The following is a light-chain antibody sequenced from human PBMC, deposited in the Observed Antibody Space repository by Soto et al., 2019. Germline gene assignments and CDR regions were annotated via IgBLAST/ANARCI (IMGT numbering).Light chain of an antibody. CDR1: QRISNSY. CDR3: QQYARPPFA. J-gene: IGKJ2*01. CDR2: DAS. Sequence: EIVLTPSPGTLSLSPGERATLSCRASQRISNSYLARYQQKPGQAPRLLLYDASSRATGIPDRVSGSGSGTDFTLTISRREPEDFAVYYCQQYARPPFAFGQGTKVEIK. V-gene: IGKV3-20*01.